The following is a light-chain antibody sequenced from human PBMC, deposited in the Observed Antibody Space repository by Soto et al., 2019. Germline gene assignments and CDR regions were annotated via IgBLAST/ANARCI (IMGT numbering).Light chain of an antibody. CDR3: QQYGSSRK. Sequence: EIVLTQSPGTLSLSPGERATLSCRASQSVSSSYVAWYQQKPGQAPRLLIYGASSRATGIPDRFSGSWSGTDFTLTISRLEPEDFAEYYCQQYGSSRKFGQGTKVEIK. CDR2: GAS. V-gene: IGKV3-20*01. CDR1: QSVSSSY. J-gene: IGKJ1*01.